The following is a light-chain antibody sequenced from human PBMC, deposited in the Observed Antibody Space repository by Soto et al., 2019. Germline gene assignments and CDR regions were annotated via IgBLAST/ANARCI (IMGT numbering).Light chain of an antibody. CDR2: GAS. Sequence: DVHMTQSPSSMSASVGDRVTITCRASQDISTSLGWYQQKPGKAPKLLISGASTLQSGVPSRFSGSVSGTDFTLTITTLQPEDFATYYCQQVNTFPLTFGPGTKVGIK. V-gene: IGKV1-12*01. J-gene: IGKJ3*01. CDR1: QDISTS. CDR3: QQVNTFPLT.